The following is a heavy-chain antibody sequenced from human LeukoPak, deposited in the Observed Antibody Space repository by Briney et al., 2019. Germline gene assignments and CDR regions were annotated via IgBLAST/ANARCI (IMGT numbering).Heavy chain of an antibody. Sequence: SETLSLTCTVSGGSISSGGYYWSWIRRHPGKGLGWIGYIYYSGSTYYNPSLKSRVTISVDTSKNQFSLKLSSVTAADTAVYYCARLRFLEWLSLDYWGQGTLVTVSS. CDR2: IYYSGST. CDR3: ARLRFLEWLSLDY. D-gene: IGHD3-3*01. J-gene: IGHJ4*02. CDR1: GGSISSGGYY. V-gene: IGHV4-31*03.